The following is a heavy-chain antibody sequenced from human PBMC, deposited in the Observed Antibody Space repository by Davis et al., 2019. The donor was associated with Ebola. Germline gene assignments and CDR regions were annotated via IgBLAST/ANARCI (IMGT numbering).Heavy chain of an antibody. CDR1: GGAISGYY. V-gene: IGHV4-59*01. CDR2: IYYSGST. D-gene: IGHD5-24*01. J-gene: IGHJ4*02. CDR3: ARGDGYNWGDFDY. Sequence: PSETLSLTCTVSGGAISGYYWSWIRQPPGKGLEWIGYIYYSGSTNYNPSLKSRITISVDTSKNQFSLKLSSVTAADTAVYYCARGDGYNWGDFDYWGQGTLVTVSS.